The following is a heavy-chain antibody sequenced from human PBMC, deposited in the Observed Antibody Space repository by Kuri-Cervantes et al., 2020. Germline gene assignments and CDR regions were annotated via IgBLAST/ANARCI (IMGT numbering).Heavy chain of an antibody. D-gene: IGHD1-26*01. V-gene: IGHV4-38-2*02. Sequence: GSLRLSCTVSGDSVNSDFYYWVWFRQPPGKGLEWIGSIYHSGSTYYNPSLKSRVTISVDMSKNQFSLKLNSVTAADTAVYYCATSGDLFIVGATKGVDYWGRGTLVTVSS. CDR3: ATSGDLFIVGATKGVDY. CDR2: IYHSGST. J-gene: IGHJ4*02. CDR1: GDSVNSDFYY.